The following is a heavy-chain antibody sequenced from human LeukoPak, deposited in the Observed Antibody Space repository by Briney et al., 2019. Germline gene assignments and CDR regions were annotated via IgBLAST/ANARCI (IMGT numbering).Heavy chain of an antibody. D-gene: IGHD5-18*01. Sequence: SETLSLTCTVSGGSISGYYRSWIRRPPGKGLEWIGYIYYSGNTNYNPSLKSRVTLSVDTSTNQLFLKLSSVTAADTAVYYCARGWDTGYSYYGMDVWGPGTTVTVSS. J-gene: IGHJ6*02. CDR1: GGSISGYY. CDR3: ARGWDTGYSYYGMDV. CDR2: IYYSGNT. V-gene: IGHV4-59*01.